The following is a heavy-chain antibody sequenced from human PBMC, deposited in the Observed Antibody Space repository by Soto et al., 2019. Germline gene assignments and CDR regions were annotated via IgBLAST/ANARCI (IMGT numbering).Heavy chain of an antibody. V-gene: IGHV3-23*01. CDR3: AKDLSPFSHMVPWSANWFDP. D-gene: IGHD3-10*01. CDR1: GFIFNNYA. CDR2: ISGSGGST. J-gene: IGHJ5*02. Sequence: GGSLRLSCAASGFIFNNYAMTWVRQAPGKGLEWVSAISGSGGSTYYADSVKGRFTISRDNSKNTLYLQMNSLRAEDTAVYYCAKDLSPFSHMVPWSANWFDPWGQGTLVTVSS.